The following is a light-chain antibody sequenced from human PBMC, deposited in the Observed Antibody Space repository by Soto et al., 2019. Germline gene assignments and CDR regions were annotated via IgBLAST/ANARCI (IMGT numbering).Light chain of an antibody. CDR1: QSISSY. J-gene: IGKJ4*01. V-gene: IGKV1-39*01. Sequence: DIQMTQSPSSLSASVGDRVTITCRASQSISSYLNWYQQKPGKTPKLLIFAASSLQSGVPSRFSGRGSGTDFTLTISSLQPEDVATYYCQQSYSIPPLTFGGGTKVEVK. CDR3: QQSYSIPPLT. CDR2: AAS.